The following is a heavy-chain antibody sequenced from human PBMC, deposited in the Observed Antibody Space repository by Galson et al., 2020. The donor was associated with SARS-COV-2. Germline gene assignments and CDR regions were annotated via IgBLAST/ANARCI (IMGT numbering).Heavy chain of an antibody. CDR1: GGSISSGDSY. CDR2: IYYTGTT. J-gene: IGHJ4*02. D-gene: IGHD1-1*01. V-gene: IGHV4-31*11. CDR3: ARIMTTGAGY. Sequence: SETLSLTCAVSGGSISSGDSYWSWLRQHPGKGLEWIGYIYYTGTTYYKPSLKSRVTISVDKSKNQFSLKLTSVTAADTAVYYCARIMTTGAGYWGQGTLVTVSS.